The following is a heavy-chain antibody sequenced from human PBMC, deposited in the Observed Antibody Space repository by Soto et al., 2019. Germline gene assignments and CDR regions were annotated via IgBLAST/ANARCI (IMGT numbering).Heavy chain of an antibody. J-gene: IGHJ4*02. V-gene: IGHV4-39*01. Sequence: QLQLQESGPGLVKPSETLSLTCTVSGGSISSSSYYWGWIRQPPGKGLEWIGSIYYSGSTYYNPSLKSRVTISVDTSKNQFSLKLSSVTAADTAVYYCARRIQLWLQYFDYWGQGTLVTVSS. CDR1: GGSISSSSYY. CDR3: ARRIQLWLQYFDY. D-gene: IGHD5-18*01. CDR2: IYYSGST.